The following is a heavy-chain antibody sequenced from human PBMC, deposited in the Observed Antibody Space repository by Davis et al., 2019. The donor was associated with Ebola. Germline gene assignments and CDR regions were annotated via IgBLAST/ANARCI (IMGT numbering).Heavy chain of an antibody. CDR1: GYTFTTYG. V-gene: IGHV1-18*01. J-gene: IGHJ6*02. CDR2: ISTHNGNI. Sequence: ASVKVSCKASGYTFTTYGITWVRQAPGQGLEWMGWISTHNGNINYAQKLQGRITMTTDTSTSTAYMELRSLRSDDTAVYYCAREDDFWSGYYPSYGMDVWGQGTTVTVSS. D-gene: IGHD3-3*01. CDR3: AREDDFWSGYYPSYGMDV.